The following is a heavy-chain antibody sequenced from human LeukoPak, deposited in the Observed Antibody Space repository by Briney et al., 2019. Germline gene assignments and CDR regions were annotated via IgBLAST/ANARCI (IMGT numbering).Heavy chain of an antibody. CDR1: GGSISSYY. CDR2: IYYSGST. CDR3: ARGASGWTGYYFDY. D-gene: IGHD6-19*01. Sequence: SETLSLTCTVSGGSISSYYWSWIRQPPGKGLEWIGYIYYSGSTNYNPSLKSRVTISVDTSKNQFSLKLSAVTAADTAVYYCARGASGWTGYYFDYWGQGTLVTVSS. V-gene: IGHV4-59*01. J-gene: IGHJ4*02.